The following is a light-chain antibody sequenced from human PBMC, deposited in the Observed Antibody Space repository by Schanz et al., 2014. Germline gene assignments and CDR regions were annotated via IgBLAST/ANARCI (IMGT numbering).Light chain of an antibody. CDR3: QQYGNSPPFT. V-gene: IGKV3-20*01. CDR1: QSIGSN. CDR2: GAS. Sequence: DMAMTQSPATLSVSPGERASLSCRASQSIGSNLAWYQQKPGQAPRLLIYGASSRATGIPDRFSGSGSGTDFTLTISRLEPEDFAVYYCQQYGNSPPFTFGQGTRLEIK. J-gene: IGKJ2*01.